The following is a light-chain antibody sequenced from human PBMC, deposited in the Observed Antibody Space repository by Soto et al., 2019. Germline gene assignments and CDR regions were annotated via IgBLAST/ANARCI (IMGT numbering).Light chain of an antibody. CDR2: GAS. Sequence: EIVLTQSPGTLSLSPGERATLSCRASQSVSSAYLAWYQQKPGRAPRLLIYGASSRATGIPDRFSGSGSGTDFTLTISRLEPEDFAVYYCQQYGSSPPWTFGHGTKVDIK. CDR1: QSVSSAY. V-gene: IGKV3-20*01. CDR3: QQYGSSPPWT. J-gene: IGKJ1*01.